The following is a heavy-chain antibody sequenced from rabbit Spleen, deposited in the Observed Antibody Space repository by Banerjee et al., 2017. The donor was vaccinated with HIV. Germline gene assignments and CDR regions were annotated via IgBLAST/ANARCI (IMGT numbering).Heavy chain of an antibody. CDR2: IDPVVGIT. J-gene: IGHJ6*01. V-gene: IGHV1S7*01. CDR3: ARGIPYGYSGDAYPPYAMDL. D-gene: IGHD6-1*01. CDR1: GFTLSSYY. Sequence: QLEESAGGLVQPGGSLKLSCKASGFTLSSYYMNWVRQAPGKGMEWIGYIDPVVGITYYANWVNGRFSISRENAQNTVFLQMTSLTAADTATYFCARGIPYGYSGDAYPPYAMDLWGQGTLVTVS.